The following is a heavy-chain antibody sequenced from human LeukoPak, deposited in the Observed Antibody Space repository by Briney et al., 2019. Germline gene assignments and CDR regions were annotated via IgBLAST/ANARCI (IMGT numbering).Heavy chain of an antibody. CDR1: GFTFSSYS. J-gene: IGHJ4*02. V-gene: IGHV3-48*04. D-gene: IGHD1-1*01. CDR2: ISSGSSTR. Sequence: GGSLRLSCAASGFTFSSYSINWVRQAPGKGLEWVSYISSGSSTRYYADSVKGRFTISRDNAKNSLYLQMNSLRAEDTAVYYCASIGKWGQGTLVTVSS. CDR3: ASIGK.